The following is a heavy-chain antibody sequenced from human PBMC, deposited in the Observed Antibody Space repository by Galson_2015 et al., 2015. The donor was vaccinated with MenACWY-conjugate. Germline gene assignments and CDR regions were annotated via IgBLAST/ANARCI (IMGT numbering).Heavy chain of an antibody. CDR1: GGSFRGYY. J-gene: IGHJ5*02. CDR2: INHSGST. V-gene: IGHV4-34*01. CDR3: ARGRGRGYSYGSNWFDP. D-gene: IGHD5-18*01. Sequence: SETLSLTCAVYGGSFRGYYWSWIRQPPGKGLEWIGEINHSGSTNYNPSLKSRVTISVDTSKNQFSLKLSSVTAADTAVYYCARGRGRGYSYGSNWFDPWGQGTLVTVSS.